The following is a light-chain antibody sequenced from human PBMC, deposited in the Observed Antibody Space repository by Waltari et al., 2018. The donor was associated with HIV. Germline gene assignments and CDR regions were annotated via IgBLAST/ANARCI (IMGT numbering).Light chain of an antibody. V-gene: IGLV1-47*01. Sequence: QSVLTQPPSASGTPGQGVTISCSGSSSNIGNNSVYWYHQVPGTAPKLLIYRNNPRPSGVPDRFAGSRSGTSASLAISGLRSEDEGDYYCSAWDDSLSGRVFGGGTKLTVL. CDR2: RNN. J-gene: IGLJ3*02. CDR1: SSNIGNNS. CDR3: SAWDDSLSGRV.